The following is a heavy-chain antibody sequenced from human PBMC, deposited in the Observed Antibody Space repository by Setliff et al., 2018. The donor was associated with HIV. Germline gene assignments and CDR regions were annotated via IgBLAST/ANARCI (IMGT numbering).Heavy chain of an antibody. Sequence: RGESLKISCQASGYNFPTYWVGWVRQKPGKGLEWMGIIYPSDADTRYSPSFQGRVTISADKSTSTAYLQWSSLKASDTAMYYCATAGFDPWGQGTLVTVSS. J-gene: IGHJ5*02. CDR3: ATAGFDP. CDR2: IYPSDADT. V-gene: IGHV5-51*01. CDR1: GYNFPTYW. D-gene: IGHD6-25*01.